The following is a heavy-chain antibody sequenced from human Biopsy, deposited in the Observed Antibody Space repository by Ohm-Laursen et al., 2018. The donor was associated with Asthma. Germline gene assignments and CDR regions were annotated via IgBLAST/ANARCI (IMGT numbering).Heavy chain of an antibody. CDR3: ARAVDYSHYYGIDV. Sequence: ASVTVSCKTSGYTFNSAGITWVRQAPGRGLEWMGWISVYNGNTKVAQKLQDRVTMITDTSTSTAYMELRSLRSDDTAVYFCARAVDYSHYYGIDVWGQGTTVTVS. J-gene: IGHJ6*02. V-gene: IGHV1-18*01. CDR1: GYTFNSAG. CDR2: ISVYNGNT. D-gene: IGHD3-10*01.